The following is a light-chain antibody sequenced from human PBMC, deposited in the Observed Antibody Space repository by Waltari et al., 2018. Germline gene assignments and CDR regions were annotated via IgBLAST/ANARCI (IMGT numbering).Light chain of an antibody. CDR2: WAS. CDR3: QQYYDIPVT. CDR1: QSVLYNTDNKNY. J-gene: IGKJ2*01. V-gene: IGKV4-1*01. Sequence: DIVMTQSPDSLPVSLGERDTLNCKSSQSVLYNTDNKNYLAWYQQKPGQSPKLLIYWASTRESWVPYRFSGSGSGTYFTLTFSGLQADDAAIYFCQQYYDIPVTFGQGTRLEIK.